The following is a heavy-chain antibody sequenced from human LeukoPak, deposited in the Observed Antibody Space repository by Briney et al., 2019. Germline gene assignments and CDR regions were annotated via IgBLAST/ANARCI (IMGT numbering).Heavy chain of an antibody. Sequence: ALVKVSCKASGYTFTGYYLHWVRQAPGQGPEWMGWINPNSGDTNYAQKFQGRVTMTWDTSISTAYMGLSRPKSDDTAIYYCARGTAYTEHSFFDYWGQGTLVTVSS. D-gene: IGHD3-16*01. CDR1: GYTFTGYY. V-gene: IGHV1-2*02. CDR2: INPNSGDT. CDR3: ARGTAYTEHSFFDY. J-gene: IGHJ4*02.